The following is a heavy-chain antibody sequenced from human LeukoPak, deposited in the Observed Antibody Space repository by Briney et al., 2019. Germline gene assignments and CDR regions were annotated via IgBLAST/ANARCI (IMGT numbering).Heavy chain of an antibody. D-gene: IGHD2-15*01. V-gene: IGHV1-3*03. CDR3: ARGGPLGYCCGGTCFLDY. CDR1: GYTFTSYA. Sequence: ASVKVSCKASGYTFTSYALHWVRQAPGQRLEWMGWINAGNGNTKYSQEFQGRVTITRDTSASTTYMELSSLKSEDMAVYYCARGGPLGYCCGGTCFLDYWGQGTLVTVSS. J-gene: IGHJ4*02. CDR2: INAGNGNT.